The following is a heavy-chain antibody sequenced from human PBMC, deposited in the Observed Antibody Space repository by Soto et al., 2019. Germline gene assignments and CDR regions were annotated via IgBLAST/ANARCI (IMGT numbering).Heavy chain of an antibody. CDR3: ARGAYMKPRNYGSVLTYGMDV. Sequence: SETLSLTCNVSGGSISSYYWSWIRQPAGKGLEWIGRIYTSGSTNYNPSLKTRVTMSVDTSKNQLSLKLSSVTAADTAVYYCARGAYMKPRNYGSVLTYGMDVWGQGTTVTVSS. CDR2: IYTSGST. J-gene: IGHJ6*02. D-gene: IGHD3-10*01. CDR1: GGSISSYY. V-gene: IGHV4-4*07.